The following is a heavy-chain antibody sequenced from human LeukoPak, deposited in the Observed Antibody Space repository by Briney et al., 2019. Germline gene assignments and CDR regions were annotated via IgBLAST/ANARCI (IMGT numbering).Heavy chain of an antibody. V-gene: IGHV4-38-2*02. CDR1: GYSISSGYY. Sequence: SETLSLTCTVSGYSISSGYYWGWIRQPPGKGLEWIGSIYHSGSTYYNSSLKSRVTISVDTSKNQFSLKLSSVTAADTAVYYCARERGYAFDYWGQGTLVTVSS. D-gene: IGHD5-18*01. CDR2: IYHSGST. J-gene: IGHJ4*02. CDR3: ARERGYAFDY.